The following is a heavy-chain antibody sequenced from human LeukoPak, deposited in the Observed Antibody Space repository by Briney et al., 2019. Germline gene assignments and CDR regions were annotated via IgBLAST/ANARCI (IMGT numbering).Heavy chain of an antibody. CDR2: ISAYNGNT. V-gene: IGHV1-18*01. Sequence: VKVSCKASGYTFTSYGISWVRQAPGQGLEWMGWISAYNGNTNYAQKLQGRVTMTTDTSTSTAYMELRSLRSDDTAVHYCAREYYYDSSGYGEYYFDYWGQGTLVTVSS. D-gene: IGHD3-22*01. CDR1: GYTFTSYG. CDR3: AREYYYDSSGYGEYYFDY. J-gene: IGHJ4*02.